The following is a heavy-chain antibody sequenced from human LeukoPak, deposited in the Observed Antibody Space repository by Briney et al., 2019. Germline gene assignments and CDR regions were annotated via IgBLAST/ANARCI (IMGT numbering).Heavy chain of an antibody. CDR1: GYTFSRDW. CDR3: VRRYYEYNVYDRHFDF. V-gene: IGHV3-74*03. CDR2: ISDDGGIT. D-gene: IGHD5/OR15-5a*01. J-gene: IGHJ4*02. Sequence: SGGSLRLSCAASGYTFSRDWMLWVRHAPGKALVWVSLISDDGGITTYADSVQGRFTISRDNAKSTVFLQMNSLRVEDTAVYFCVRRYYEYNVYDRHFDFWGQGILVTVSS.